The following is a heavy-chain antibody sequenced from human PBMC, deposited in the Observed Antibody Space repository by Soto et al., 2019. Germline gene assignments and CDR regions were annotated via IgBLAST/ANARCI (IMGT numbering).Heavy chain of an antibody. CDR3: AGGRAAGKLDY. V-gene: IGHV4-34*01. CDR2: INHSGST. CDR1: GGSFSVYY. Sequence: SETLSLTCAVYGGSFSVYYWSWIRQPPGKGLEWIGEINHSGSTNYNPSLKSRVTISVDTSKNQFSLKLSSVTAADTAVYYCAGGRAAGKLDYWGQGTLVTVSS. J-gene: IGHJ4*02. D-gene: IGHD6-13*01.